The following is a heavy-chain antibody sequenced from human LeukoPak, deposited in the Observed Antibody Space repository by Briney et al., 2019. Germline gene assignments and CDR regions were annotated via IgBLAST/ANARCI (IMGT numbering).Heavy chain of an antibody. D-gene: IGHD6-13*01. J-gene: IGHJ4*02. CDR2: IYPGDSDT. V-gene: IGHV5-51*01. Sequence: GESLKISCGASGYSFPNYWIGWVRQMPGKGLEWLGIIYPGDSDTRYSPSLQGQVTISADKSTSTAYLQWNSLWASDTATYYCARSRLERQLVGLGDWGQGTLDSVSS. CDR1: GYSFPNYW. CDR3: ARSRLERQLVGLGD.